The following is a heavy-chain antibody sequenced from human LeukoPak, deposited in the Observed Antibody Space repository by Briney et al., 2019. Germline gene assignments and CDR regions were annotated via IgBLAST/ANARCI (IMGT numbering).Heavy chain of an antibody. CDR2: IIPIFGTA. V-gene: IGHV1-69*01. D-gene: IGHD3-22*01. CDR1: GGTXSSYA. Sequence: GASVKLSCKASGGTXSSYAISGVRQAPGQGLEWMGGIIPIFGTANYAQKFQGRVSITADESTSTAYMELSSLRSEETAVDYCARVEADYYDSSGYYPSDYWGQGTLVTVSS. CDR3: ARVEADYYDSSGYYPSDY. J-gene: IGHJ4*02.